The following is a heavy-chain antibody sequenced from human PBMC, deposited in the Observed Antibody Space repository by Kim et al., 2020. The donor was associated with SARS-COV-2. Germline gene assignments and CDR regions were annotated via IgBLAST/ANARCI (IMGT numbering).Heavy chain of an antibody. Sequence: ASVKVSCRASGYTFGTFDINWVRQATGQGLEWMGWMNPNSGNTGYAQKFQDRLTMTSSSSIDTAYMELKGLKAEDTAGYFCARGSSRRLTLAFDIWGQGT. V-gene: IGHV1-8*01. D-gene: IGHD3-9*01. CDR1: GYTFGTFD. CDR3: ARGSSRRLTLAFDI. CDR2: MNPNSGNT. J-gene: IGHJ3*02.